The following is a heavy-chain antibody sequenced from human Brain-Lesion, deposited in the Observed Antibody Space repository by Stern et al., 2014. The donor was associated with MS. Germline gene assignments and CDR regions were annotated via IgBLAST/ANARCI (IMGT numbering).Heavy chain of an antibody. J-gene: IGHJ4*02. CDR2: IIPFLNTT. Sequence: VQLVESGAEGKKPGSSVKVSCKASGGTFTTHPITWWRQAPGQGLEWMGGIIPFLNTTNYAQNFQGRTTITADKSTGTTYMEISSLRSDDTAVYYCASSVVASGHWGQGTLVIVS. V-gene: IGHV1-69*06. CDR3: ASSVVASGH. CDR1: GGTFTTHP. D-gene: IGHD2-21*01.